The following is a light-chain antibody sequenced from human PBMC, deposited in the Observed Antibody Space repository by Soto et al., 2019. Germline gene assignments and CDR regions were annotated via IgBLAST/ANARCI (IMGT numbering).Light chain of an antibody. Sequence: EIVLTQSPGTLSLSPGERATLSCRASQSVTNDYLAWYQQKDGQAPRLLIYDASTRATGVPDRFSGSGSGPEYTLTITRLEPEDFAVYYCQQYGSSPRTFGQGTKVDIK. CDR3: QQYGSSPRT. CDR2: DAS. CDR1: QSVTNDY. J-gene: IGKJ1*01. V-gene: IGKV3-20*01.